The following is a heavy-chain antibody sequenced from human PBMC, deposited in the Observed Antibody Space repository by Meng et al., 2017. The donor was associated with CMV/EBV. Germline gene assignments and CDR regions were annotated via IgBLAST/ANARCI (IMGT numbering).Heavy chain of an antibody. CDR1: GYTFTSYD. Sequence: ASVKVSCKASGYTFTSYDINWVRQATGQGLEWMGWMNPNSGNTGYAQKFQGRVTMTRNTSISTAYMELSSLRSEDTAVFYCVRDEASEGWMGYGMDVWGQGTTVTVSS. J-gene: IGHJ6*02. CDR3: VRDEASEGWMGYGMDV. V-gene: IGHV1-8*01. CDR2: MNPNSGNT. D-gene: IGHD2-2*03.